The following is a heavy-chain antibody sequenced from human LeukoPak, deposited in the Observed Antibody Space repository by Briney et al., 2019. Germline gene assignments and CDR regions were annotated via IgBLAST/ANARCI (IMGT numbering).Heavy chain of an antibody. Sequence: SGTLSLTCAVSGGSISSSNWWSWVRQPPGKGLEWIGEIYHSGSTNYNPSLKSRVTISVDKSKNQFSLKLSSVTAADTAVYYCARALGAYYYPMYYFDYWGQGTLVTVSS. V-gene: IGHV4-4*02. CDR2: IYHSGST. J-gene: IGHJ4*02. CDR1: GGSISSSNW. CDR3: ARALGAYYYPMYYFDY. D-gene: IGHD3-10*01.